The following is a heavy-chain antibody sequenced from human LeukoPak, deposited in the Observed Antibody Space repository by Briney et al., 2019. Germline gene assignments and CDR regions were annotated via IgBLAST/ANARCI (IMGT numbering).Heavy chain of an antibody. CDR2: ISSSSSTI. Sequence: GGSLRLSCAASGFTFSIYSMSWVRQAPGKGLEWVSYISSSSSTISYADSVKGRFTISRDNAENSLYLQMNSLRAEDTALYYCAKDMQQWLGPGYYGMDVWGQGTTVTVSS. J-gene: IGHJ6*02. CDR3: AKDMQQWLGPGYYGMDV. V-gene: IGHV3-48*01. CDR1: GFTFSIYS. D-gene: IGHD6-19*01.